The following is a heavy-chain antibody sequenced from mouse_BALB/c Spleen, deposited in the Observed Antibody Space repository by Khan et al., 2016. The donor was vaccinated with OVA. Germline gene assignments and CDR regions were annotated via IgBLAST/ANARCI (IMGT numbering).Heavy chain of an antibody. CDR3: ARGGSSGPAWFAY. V-gene: IGHV3-6*02. J-gene: IGHJ3*01. Sequence: EVQLLESGPGLVKPSQSLSLTCSVTGYSITSGYFWNWIRQFPGNNLEWLGYIRYDGDSNYNPSLKNRISITRDTSKNQFFLKLNSVPPEDTATYYCARGGSSGPAWFAYWGQGTLVTVSA. D-gene: IGHD3-1*01. CDR2: IRYDGDS. CDR1: GYSITSGYF.